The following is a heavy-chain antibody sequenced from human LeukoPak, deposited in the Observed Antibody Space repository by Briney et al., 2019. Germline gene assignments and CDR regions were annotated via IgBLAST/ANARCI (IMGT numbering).Heavy chain of an antibody. Sequence: GASVKVSCKASGYTFTDYYMHWVRQAPGQGFEWMGWINPNDGDTNYAQKFQGRVTMTRDTSISTAHMEVSRLRSDDTAVYYCARANFLYCSSSTCLFHYWGQGTLVTVSS. J-gene: IGHJ4*02. CDR2: INPNDGDT. CDR1: GYTFTDYY. D-gene: IGHD2-2*01. CDR3: ARANFLYCSSSTCLFHY. V-gene: IGHV1-2*02.